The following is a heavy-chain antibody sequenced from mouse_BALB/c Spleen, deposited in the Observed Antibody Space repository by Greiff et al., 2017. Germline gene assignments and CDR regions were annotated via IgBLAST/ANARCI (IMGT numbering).Heavy chain of an antibody. D-gene: IGHD1-1*01. CDR3: ARRDYYDSSLFDY. J-gene: IGHJ2*01. Sequence: VQLQESGPELVKPGASVKISCKASGYTFTDFFINRGKQKPGQGLEWVGWIYPGSGNTKYNEKFKGKATLTVDTSSSTAYMQLSSLTSEDTAVYISARRDYYDSSLFDYWGQGTTLTVSS. CDR1: GYTFTDFF. CDR2: IYPGSGNT. V-gene: IGHV1-84*02.